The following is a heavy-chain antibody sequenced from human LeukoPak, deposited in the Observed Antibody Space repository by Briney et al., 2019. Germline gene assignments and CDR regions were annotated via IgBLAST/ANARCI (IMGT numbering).Heavy chain of an antibody. Sequence: GSLRLSCEASGFTFGSYAMYWVRQAPGKGLEWVAGIFGSGGSPHYADSVKGRFTISRDNSRNTVYLQINSLRAEDTAVYYCGKTTAGYSSGPKPAWPVDYWGQGTLVTVSS. CDR1: GFTFGSYA. CDR2: IFGSGGSP. CDR3: GKTTAGYSSGPKPAWPVDY. D-gene: IGHD5-18*01. V-gene: IGHV3-23*01. J-gene: IGHJ4*02.